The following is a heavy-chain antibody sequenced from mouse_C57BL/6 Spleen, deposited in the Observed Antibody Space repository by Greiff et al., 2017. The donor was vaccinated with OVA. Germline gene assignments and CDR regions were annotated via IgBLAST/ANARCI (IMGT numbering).Heavy chain of an antibody. CDR1: GYTFTDYE. J-gene: IGHJ1*03. D-gene: IGHD1-1*01. V-gene: IGHV1-15*01. CDR3: TREGVYYGSSSWYFDV. Sequence: QVQLQQSGAELVRPGASVTLSCKASGYTFTDYEMHWVKQTPVHGLEWIGAIDPETGGTAYNQKFKGKAILTADKSSSTAYMELRSLTSEDSAVYYCTREGVYYGSSSWYFDVWGTGTTVTVSS. CDR2: IDPETGGT.